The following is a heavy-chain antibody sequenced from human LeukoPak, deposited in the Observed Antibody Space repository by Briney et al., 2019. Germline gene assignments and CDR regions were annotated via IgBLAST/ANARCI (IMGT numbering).Heavy chain of an antibody. V-gene: IGHV3-48*03. J-gene: IGHJ4*02. Sequence: GGSLRLSCAASGFTFSRYEMNWVRQAPGKGLEWVSYISRSGDTIYFADSVKGRFTISRDNAKNSLYLQMSSLRAEDTAVYYCAKDSRNYNWNDFDYWGQGTLVTVSS. D-gene: IGHD1-1*01. CDR1: GFTFSRYE. CDR2: ISRSGDTI. CDR3: AKDSRNYNWNDFDY.